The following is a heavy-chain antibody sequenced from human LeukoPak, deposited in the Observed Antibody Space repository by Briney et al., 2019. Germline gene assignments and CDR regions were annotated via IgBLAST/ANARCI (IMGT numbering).Heavy chain of an antibody. Sequence: GGSLRLSCAASGFTFVNAWMTWVRQAPGKGLEWVGRMESNPAGGRTDYAAPVKGRFTISRDDSRSTLYLQLNNLRAEDTDVYYCTTLGFDVHYWGRGTLITVSS. CDR2: MESNPAGGRT. J-gene: IGHJ4*02. D-gene: IGHD7-27*01. CDR3: TTLGFDVHY. CDR1: GFTFVNAW. V-gene: IGHV3-15*04.